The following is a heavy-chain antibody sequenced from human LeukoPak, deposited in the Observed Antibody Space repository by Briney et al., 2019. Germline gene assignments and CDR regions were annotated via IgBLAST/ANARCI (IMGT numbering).Heavy chain of an antibody. D-gene: IGHD3-3*01. J-gene: IGHJ3*02. V-gene: IGHV1-8*02. CDR2: MNPNSGNT. CDR3: ARGRSVDAFDI. Sequence: ASVKVSCKASGYTFTSYYMHWVRQATGQGLEWMGWMNPNSGNTGYAQKFQGRVTMTRNTSISTAYMELSSLRSEDTAVYYCARGRSVDAFDIWGQGTMVTVSS. CDR1: GYTFTSYY.